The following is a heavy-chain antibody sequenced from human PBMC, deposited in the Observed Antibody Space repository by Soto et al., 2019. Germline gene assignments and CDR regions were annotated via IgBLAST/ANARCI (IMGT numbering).Heavy chain of an antibody. Sequence: GGSLRLSCAASGFTFSSYDMHWVRQATGKGLEWVSAIGTAGDTYYPGSVKGRFTISRENAKNSLYLQMNSLRAGDTAVYYCARALVSSGYSYGYYYYGMDVWGQGTTVTV. V-gene: IGHV3-13*01. CDR2: IGTAGDT. CDR3: ARALVSSGYSYGYYYYGMDV. CDR1: GFTFSSYD. J-gene: IGHJ6*02. D-gene: IGHD5-18*01.